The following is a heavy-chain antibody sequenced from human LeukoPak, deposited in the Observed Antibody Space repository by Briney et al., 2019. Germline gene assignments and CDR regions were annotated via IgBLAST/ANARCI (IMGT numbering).Heavy chain of an antibody. CDR3: AREFRGNPFDY. J-gene: IGHJ4*02. D-gene: IGHD4-23*01. Sequence: SQTLSLTCTVSGASISSGSFYWTWIRQSAEKGLEWVGRIYTSGSTDYNPSLKSRVTISLDTSKNQFSLKLSSVTAADTAVYYCAREFRGNPFDYWGQGTLVTVSS. CDR2: IYTSGST. CDR1: GASISSGSFY. V-gene: IGHV4-61*02.